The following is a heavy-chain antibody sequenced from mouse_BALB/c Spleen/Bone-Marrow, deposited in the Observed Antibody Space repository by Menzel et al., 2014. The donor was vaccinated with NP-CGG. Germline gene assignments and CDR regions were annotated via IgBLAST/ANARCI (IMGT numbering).Heavy chain of an antibody. Sequence: EVKLMESGGGLVQPGGSLRLSCATSYFTFTDYYMSWVRQPPGKALEWLGFIRNKANGYTTEYSASVRGRFTISRDNSQSILYLQMNTLRAEDSATYCCARDTYGRDYWGQGTTLTVSS. CDR2: IRNKANGYTT. CDR3: ARDTYGRDY. D-gene: IGHD1-1*01. J-gene: IGHJ2*01. V-gene: IGHV7-3*02. CDR1: YFTFTDYY.